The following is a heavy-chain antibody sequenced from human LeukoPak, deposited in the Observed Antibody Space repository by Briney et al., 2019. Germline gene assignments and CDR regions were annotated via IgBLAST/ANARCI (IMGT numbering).Heavy chain of an antibody. V-gene: IGHV3-23*01. D-gene: IGHD6-13*01. CDR1: GFTLSSYA. CDR2: ISGSGGST. J-gene: IGHJ5*02. Sequence: SGGSLRLSCAASGFTLSSYAMSWVRQAPGKGLEWVSAISGSGGSTYYADSVKGRFTISRDNSKNTLYLQMNSLRAEDTAVYYCAKEEYSSSGTDWFDPWGQGTLVTVSS. CDR3: AKEEYSSSGTDWFDP.